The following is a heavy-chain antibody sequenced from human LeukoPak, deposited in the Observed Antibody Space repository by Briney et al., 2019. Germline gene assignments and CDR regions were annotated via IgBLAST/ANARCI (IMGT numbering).Heavy chain of an antibody. V-gene: IGHV3-74*01. CDR3: AKGGSYPIDY. Sequence: GSLRLSCAASGFTFSSYWMHWVRQAPGKGLVWVSRINSDGNSTSYADSVEGRFTISRDNAKNTLYLQMNSLGAEDTAVYYCAKGGSYPIDYWGQGALVTVSS. D-gene: IGHD1-26*01. CDR2: INSDGNST. CDR1: GFTFSSYW. J-gene: IGHJ4*02.